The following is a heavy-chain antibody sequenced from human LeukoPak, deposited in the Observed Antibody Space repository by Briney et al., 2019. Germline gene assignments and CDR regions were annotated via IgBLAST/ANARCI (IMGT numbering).Heavy chain of an antibody. D-gene: IGHD2-15*01. Sequence: GRSLRLACAASGFTFSSYGMHWVRQAPGKGLEWVAVISYVGSNKYYADSVRGRFTISRDNSKNTLYLQMNSLRAEDTAVYYCASEGYCSGGSCSAFDYWGQGTLVTVSS. V-gene: IGHV3-30*03. CDR3: ASEGYCSGGSCSAFDY. CDR1: GFTFSSYG. J-gene: IGHJ4*02. CDR2: ISYVGSNK.